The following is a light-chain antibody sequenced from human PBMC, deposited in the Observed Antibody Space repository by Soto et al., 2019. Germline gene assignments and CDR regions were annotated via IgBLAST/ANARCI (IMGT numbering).Light chain of an antibody. Sequence: QLVLTQSPSASASLGASVTLTCTLSSGHSSYLITWHQQRPEKGPRFLMKVNADGSHSKGDGIPDRFSGSSSGAERYLTISSLQSEDEADYYCRTGGTVVVFGGGTKLTVL. CDR1: SGHSSYL. J-gene: IGLJ2*01. V-gene: IGLV4-69*01. CDR3: RTGGTVVV. CDR2: VNADGSH.